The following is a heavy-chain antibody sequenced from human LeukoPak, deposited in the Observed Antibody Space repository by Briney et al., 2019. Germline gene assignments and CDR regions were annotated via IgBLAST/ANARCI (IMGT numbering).Heavy chain of an antibody. CDR3: ARQKPRYAVDY. J-gene: IGHJ4*02. D-gene: IGHD5-12*01. Sequence: PSETLSLTCTVSGGSISSYYWSWIRQPPGKGLEWIGYIYYSGSTNYNPSLKSRVTISVDTSKNQFSLKLSSVTAADTAVYYCARQKPRYAVDYWGQGTLVTVSS. V-gene: IGHV4-59*08. CDR1: GGSISSYY. CDR2: IYYSGST.